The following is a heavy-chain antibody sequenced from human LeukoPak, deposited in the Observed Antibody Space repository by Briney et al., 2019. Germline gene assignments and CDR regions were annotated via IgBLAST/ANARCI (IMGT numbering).Heavy chain of an antibody. J-gene: IGHJ3*01. V-gene: IGHV3-64*01. CDR3: ARELLRFFAG. D-gene: IGHD3-3*01. CDR1: GFYFSNYA. CDR2: ISSDGGST. Sequence: GGSLRLSCAASGFYFSNYAMHWVRQAPGKGLEYVSGISSDGGSTYYANSVKGRFTISRDNSKNTLYLQMGSLRAEDMAVYYCARELLRFFAGWGQGTMVTVSS.